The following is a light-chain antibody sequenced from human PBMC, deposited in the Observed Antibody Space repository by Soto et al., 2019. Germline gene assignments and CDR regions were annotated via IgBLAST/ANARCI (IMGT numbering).Light chain of an antibody. J-gene: IGLJ2*01. Sequence: QSALTQPASVSGSPGQSITISCTGTSSDVGGYNYVSWYQHHPGKAPKLMSYDVSNRPSGVSNRFSGSKSGNTASLTISGLQAEDEADYYCSSYTSSRTLVFGGGTKLTVL. CDR2: DVS. V-gene: IGLV2-14*03. CDR3: SSYTSSRTLV. CDR1: SSDVGGYNY.